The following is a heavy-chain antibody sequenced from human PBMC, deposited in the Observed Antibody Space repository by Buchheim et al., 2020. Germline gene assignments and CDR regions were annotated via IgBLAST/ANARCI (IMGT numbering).Heavy chain of an antibody. Sequence: QVQLQESGPGLVKPSGTLFLTCSVSGASISSSNLWTWVRQPPGKGLEWIGEIFHFGVTNYNPSLKSRVTISQDKSNNQVSLRLTSVTAADTATYYCAKKREENFYYYGLDVWGQGT. CDR2: IFHFGVT. CDR3: AKKREENFYYYGLDV. V-gene: IGHV4-4*02. J-gene: IGHJ6*02. CDR1: GASISSSNL.